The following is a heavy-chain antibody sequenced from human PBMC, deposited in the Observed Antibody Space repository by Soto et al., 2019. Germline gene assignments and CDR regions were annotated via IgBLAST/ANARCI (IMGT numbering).Heavy chain of an antibody. Sequence: PGGSLRLSCAASGVTFDSYSMNWIRQAPGKGLEWVSSISGGSDYIYYADSVRGRFTISRDSSQKSLYLQMNSRRDEDTAIYYCMRDGNTCGNWFDPWGQGTLVTVSS. J-gene: IGHJ5*02. CDR2: ISGGSDYI. D-gene: IGHD2-15*01. CDR3: MRDGNTCGNWFDP. CDR1: GVTFDSYS. V-gene: IGHV3-21*01.